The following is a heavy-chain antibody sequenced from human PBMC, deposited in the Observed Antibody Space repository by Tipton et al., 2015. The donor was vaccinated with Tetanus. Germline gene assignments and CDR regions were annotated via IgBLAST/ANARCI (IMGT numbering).Heavy chain of an antibody. CDR3: AKAARHTLSVAPIYFDY. J-gene: IGHJ4*02. Sequence: SLRLSCAASGFTFDDYAMHWVRQAPGKGLEWVSGISWNSGSIGYADSVKVRFTISRDNAKNSLYLQMNSLRAEDTALYYCAKAARHTLSVAPIYFDYWGQGTLVTVSS. CDR2: ISWNSGSI. D-gene: IGHD3-9*01. CDR1: GFTFDDYA. V-gene: IGHV3-9*01.